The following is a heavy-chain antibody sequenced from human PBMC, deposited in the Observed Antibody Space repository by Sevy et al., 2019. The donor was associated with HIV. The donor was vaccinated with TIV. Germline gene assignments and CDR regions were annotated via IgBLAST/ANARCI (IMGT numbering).Heavy chain of an antibody. Sequence: ASVKVSCKASGGTFSSYGISWVRQAPGQGLEWMGGIIPILGTVNYAQKFQGRVTITAEESMKTAYMERSSLGAEETAVYYCARGGGNGWYYFDYWGQETLVTVSS. D-gene: IGHD6-19*01. CDR3: ARGGGNGWYYFDY. V-gene: IGHV1-69*13. J-gene: IGHJ4*02. CDR2: IIPILGTV. CDR1: GGTFSSYG.